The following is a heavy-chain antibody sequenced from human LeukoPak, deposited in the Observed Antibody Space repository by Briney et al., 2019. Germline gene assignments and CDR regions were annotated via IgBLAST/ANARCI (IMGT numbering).Heavy chain of an antibody. D-gene: IGHD3-22*01. Sequence: GGSLRLSCAASGFTFANFAMTWVRQAPGKGLEWVSFIYTDGRTYYADSVKGRFTISRDNSKNTLYLHMNGLRAEDTALYYCARDRYDDSGYYEYWGQGTLVTVSS. J-gene: IGHJ4*02. V-gene: IGHV3-53*01. CDR2: IYTDGRT. CDR1: GFTFANFA. CDR3: ARDRYDDSGYYEY.